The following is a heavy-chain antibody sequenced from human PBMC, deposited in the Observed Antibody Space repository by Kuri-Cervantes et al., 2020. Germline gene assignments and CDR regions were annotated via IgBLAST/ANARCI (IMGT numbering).Heavy chain of an antibody. CDR1: GFTFSDYY. J-gene: IGHJ6*03. CDR2: ISSSGSTI. Sequence: GESLKISCAASGFTFSDYYMSWIRQAPGKGLEWVSYISSSGSTIYYADSVKGRFTISRDNAKKSLYLQMNSLRAEDTALYYCAKVAMTGPYFYYYYMDVWGKGTTVNVSS. V-gene: IGHV3-11*01. D-gene: IGHD2-21*02. CDR3: AKVAMTGPYFYYYYMDV.